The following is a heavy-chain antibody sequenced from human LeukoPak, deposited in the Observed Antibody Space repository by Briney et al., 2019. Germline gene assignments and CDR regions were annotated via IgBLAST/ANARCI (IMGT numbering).Heavy chain of an antibody. V-gene: IGHV3-53*01. CDR2: IYSGGST. Sequence: GGSLRLSCAASGFTVSSNYMSWVRQAPGKGLEWVSVIYSGGSTYYADSVKGRFTISRDNAKNSLYLQMNSLRAEDTAVYYCARDQVSSTRYYYYGMDVWGKGTTVTVSS. CDR3: ARDQVSSTRYYYYGMDV. J-gene: IGHJ6*04. CDR1: GFTVSSNY. D-gene: IGHD2-2*01.